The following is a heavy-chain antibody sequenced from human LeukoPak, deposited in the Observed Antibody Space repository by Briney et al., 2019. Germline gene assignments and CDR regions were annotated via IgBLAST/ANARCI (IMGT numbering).Heavy chain of an antibody. CDR3: ARVASRPTSWFDP. D-gene: IGHD2-2*01. J-gene: IGHJ5*02. V-gene: IGHV1-2*02. CDR2: INPDSGGT. CDR1: GYTFTGYY. Sequence: ASVKVSCKASGYTFTGYYMHWARQAPGQGLEWMGWINPDSGGTNYAQKFQGRVTMTRDTSISTAYMELSRLRSDDTAVYYCARVASRPTSWFDPWGQGTLVTVSS.